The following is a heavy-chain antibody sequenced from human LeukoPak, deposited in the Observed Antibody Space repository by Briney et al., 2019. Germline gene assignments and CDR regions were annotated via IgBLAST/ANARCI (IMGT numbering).Heavy chain of an antibody. J-gene: IGHJ6*03. CDR2: ICSGGST. CDR3: ARDLGTYGSGSPYYMDV. Sequence: PGGSLRLSCAASGFTVSSNYMSWVRQAPGKGLEWVSVICSGGSTYYADSVKGRFTISRDNSKNTLYLQMNSLRAEDTAVYYCARDLGTYGSGSPYYMDVWGQGTTVTVSS. CDR1: GFTVSSNY. V-gene: IGHV3-53*01. D-gene: IGHD3-10*01.